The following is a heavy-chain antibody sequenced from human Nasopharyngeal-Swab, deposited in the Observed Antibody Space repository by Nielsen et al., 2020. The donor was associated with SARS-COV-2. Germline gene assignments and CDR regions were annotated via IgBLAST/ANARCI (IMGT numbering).Heavy chain of an antibody. J-gene: IGHJ4*02. CDR3: AKVTGSGWYGLGY. V-gene: IGHV3-21*04. Sequence: GESLKISCATSEFTFSNYGMNWVRQAPGKGLEWVSSINSFSTYIYYADSVKGRFTISRDNSKNTLYLQMNSLRAEDTAVYYCAKVTGSGWYGLGYWGQGTLVTVSS. CDR2: INSFSTYI. D-gene: IGHD6-19*01. CDR1: EFTFSNYG.